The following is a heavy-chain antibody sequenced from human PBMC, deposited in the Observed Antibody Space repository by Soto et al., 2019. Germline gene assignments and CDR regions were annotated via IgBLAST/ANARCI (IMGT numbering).Heavy chain of an antibody. V-gene: IGHV3-30*18. Sequence: QVQLVESGGGVVQPGRSLRLSCAASGFTFSSYGMHWVRQAPGKGLEWVSDISYDGSNKYYADSAKGRFTISRDNSKNPLYLQMNSLRAADTAVYCCAKDPELGDSSWYSLYGMDVWGQGTTVTVSS. CDR3: AKDPELGDSSWYSLYGMDV. J-gene: IGHJ6*02. CDR2: ISYDGSNK. CDR1: GFTFSSYG. D-gene: IGHD6-13*01.